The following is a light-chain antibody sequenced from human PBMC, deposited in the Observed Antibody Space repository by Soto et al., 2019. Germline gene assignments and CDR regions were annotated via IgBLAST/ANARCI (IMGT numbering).Light chain of an antibody. CDR2: AAS. CDR1: QGISSY. Sequence: DIQLTQSPSFLSASVGDRVTITCRASQGISSYLAWYQQKPGKAPKLLIYAASTLQSGVPSRFSGSGSGTEFTLPISSLQSEDFATYYCQQLNSYPLLTFGGGTKVEIK. J-gene: IGKJ4*01. CDR3: QQLNSYPLLT. V-gene: IGKV1-9*01.